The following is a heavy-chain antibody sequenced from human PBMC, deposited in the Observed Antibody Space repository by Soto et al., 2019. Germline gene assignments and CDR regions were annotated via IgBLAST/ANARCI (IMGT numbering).Heavy chain of an antibody. CDR3: AKDQIVTTGTIFHPPGYYGMDV. Sequence: GGSLRLSCAASGFTFTSYGTHWVRQAPGKGLEWVAVISYDGSNKYYADSVKGRFTISRDNSKNTLYLQMNSLRAEDTAVYYCAKDQIVTTGTIFHPPGYYGMDVWGQGTTVTVSS. CDR2: ISYDGSNK. D-gene: IGHD1-1*01. V-gene: IGHV3-30*18. J-gene: IGHJ6*02. CDR1: GFTFTSYG.